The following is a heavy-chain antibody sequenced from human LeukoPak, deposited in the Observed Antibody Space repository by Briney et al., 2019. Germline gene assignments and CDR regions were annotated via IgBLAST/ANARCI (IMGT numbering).Heavy chain of an antibody. D-gene: IGHD3-9*01. CDR2: MSTSDSPI. J-gene: IGHJ5*02. Sequence: GGSLRLSCAASGFTFSDYYMSWIRQAPGKGLEWVSYMSTSDSPIYYTDSVKGRFTISRDNAKNSLYLQMNSLRAEDTAVYYCARDFAYDILTGYYAGSRWFDPWGQGTLVTVSS. V-gene: IGHV3-11*04. CDR1: GFTFSDYY. CDR3: ARDFAYDILTGYYAGSRWFDP.